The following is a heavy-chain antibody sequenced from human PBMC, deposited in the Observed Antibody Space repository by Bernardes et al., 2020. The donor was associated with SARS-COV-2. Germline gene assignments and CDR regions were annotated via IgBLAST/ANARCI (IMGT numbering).Heavy chain of an antibody. D-gene: IGHD2-15*01. CDR1: GFTFSDYY. V-gene: IGHV3-11*01. CDR2: ISSSGSTI. Sequence: GGSLRLSCAASGFTFSDYYMSWIRQAPGKGLEWVSYISSSGSTIYYADSVKGRFTISRDNAKNSLYLQMNSLRAEDTAVYYCARDTARTVVAATAYYYYGMDVWGQGTTVTVSS. CDR3: ARDTARTVVAATAYYYYGMDV. J-gene: IGHJ6*02.